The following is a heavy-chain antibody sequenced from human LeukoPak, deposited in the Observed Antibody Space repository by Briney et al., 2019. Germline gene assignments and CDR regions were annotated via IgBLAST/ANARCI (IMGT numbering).Heavy chain of an antibody. J-gene: IGHJ4*02. D-gene: IGHD3-22*01. CDR2: IVVGSGNT. CDR3: AASPDYYDSSGYSYYFDY. Sequence: SVKVSCKASGFTFTSSAVQWVRQARGQRLEWIGWIVVGSGNTNYAQKFQERVTITRDMSTSTAYMELSSLRSEDTAVYYCAASPDYYDSSGYSYYFDYWGQGTLVTVFS. CDR1: GFTFTSSA. V-gene: IGHV1-58*01.